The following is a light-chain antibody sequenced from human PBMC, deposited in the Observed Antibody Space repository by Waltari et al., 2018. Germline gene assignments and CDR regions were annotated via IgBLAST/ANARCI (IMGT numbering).Light chain of an antibody. Sequence: QSALTQPASVSGSPGQSITISCTGTSSAVGFYNLVSWYQQHPDKAPKLMVYEVIERPSWVSPRFSGAKSGKTASLTISGRQAEDEADYYCCSYAGRNIWVFGGGTKVTVL. J-gene: IGLJ3*02. CDR2: EVI. CDR3: CSYAGRNIWV. V-gene: IGLV2-23*02. CDR1: SSAVGFYNL.